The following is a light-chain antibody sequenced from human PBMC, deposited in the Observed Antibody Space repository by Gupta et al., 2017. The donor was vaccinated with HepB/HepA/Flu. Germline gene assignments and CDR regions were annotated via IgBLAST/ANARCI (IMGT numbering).Light chain of an antibody. J-gene: IGLJ2*01. CDR3: QYSDNSMSGPVV. CDR2: DND. CDR1: SSNIGAGYD. Sequence: QSVLTQPPSVSGAPGQRVTIPCTGSSSNIGAGYDVHWYQHLPGTAPKLLIYDNDNRPSGVPDRFSGAKSCTSASLVITARQAEDEADDYCQYSDNSMSGPVVFGGGTKMTVL. V-gene: IGLV1-40*01.